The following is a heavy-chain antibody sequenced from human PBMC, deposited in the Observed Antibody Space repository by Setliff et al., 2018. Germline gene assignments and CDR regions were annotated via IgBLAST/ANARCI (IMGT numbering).Heavy chain of an antibody. Sequence: PSETLSLTCAVSGYSISSGYYWGWIRQPPGKGLEWIGSIYHSGSTYYNPSFKSRVTMSVDTSKNQFSLKLSSVTAADTAVYYCARTNYYDSSTYFNWFDPWGQGTLVTVSS. CDR1: GYSISSGYY. CDR2: IYHSGST. D-gene: IGHD3-22*01. CDR3: ARTNYYDSSTYFNWFDP. V-gene: IGHV4-38-2*01. J-gene: IGHJ5*02.